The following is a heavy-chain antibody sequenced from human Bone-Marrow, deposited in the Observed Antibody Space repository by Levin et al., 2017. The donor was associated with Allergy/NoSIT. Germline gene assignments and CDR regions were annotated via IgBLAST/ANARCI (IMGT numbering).Heavy chain of an antibody. D-gene: IGHD6-13*01. CDR1: TISFSSYA. V-gene: IGHV3-23*01. Sequence: PGGSLRLSCVVSTISFSSYAMSWVRQAPGKGLEWISTISGSGGTTYYADSVRGRFTISRDNSKNTLFLEMNSLRAEDTAVYYCATLNPPSTRAWYREVLDNWGQGTLVTVSS. J-gene: IGHJ4*02. CDR3: ATLNPPSTRAWYREVLDN. CDR2: ISGSGGTT.